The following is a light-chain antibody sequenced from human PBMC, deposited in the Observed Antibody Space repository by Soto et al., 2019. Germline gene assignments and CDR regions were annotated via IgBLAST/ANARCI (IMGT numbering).Light chain of an antibody. J-gene: IGLJ2*01. CDR1: SSNIGSNY. CDR2: RNN. CDR3: AAWDDSLSGLV. V-gene: IGLV1-47*01. Sequence: QSVLTQPPSASGTPGPRVTISCSGSSSNIGSNYVYWYQQLPGTAPKLLIYRNNQRPSGVPDRFSGYKSGTSASLAISGLRSEDEADYYCAAWDDSLSGLVFGGGTKLTVL.